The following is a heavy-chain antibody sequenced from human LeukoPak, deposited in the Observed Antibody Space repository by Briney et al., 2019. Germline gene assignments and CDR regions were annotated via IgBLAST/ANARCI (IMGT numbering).Heavy chain of an antibody. D-gene: IGHD5-12*01. Sequence: PSETLSLTCIVSGGSISGYYWSWIRQPPGKGLEWIGYIYYTGTTNYNPSLKSRITISADTSKNQFSLKLSSVTAADTAVYYCARSRSRGYSGDFDYWGQGTLVTFSS. CDR3: ARSRSRGYSGDFDY. CDR2: IYYTGTT. CDR1: GGSISGYY. V-gene: IGHV4-59*01. J-gene: IGHJ4*02.